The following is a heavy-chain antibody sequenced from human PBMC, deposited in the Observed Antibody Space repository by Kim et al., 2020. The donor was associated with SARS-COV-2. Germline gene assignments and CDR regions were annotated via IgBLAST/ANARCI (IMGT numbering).Heavy chain of an antibody. CDR3: ARAPPGSWYYFDY. J-gene: IGHJ4*02. CDR1: GYTFTSYA. Sequence: ASVKVSCKASGYTFTSYAMHWVRQAPGQRLEWMGWINAGNGNTKYSQKFQGRVTITRDTSASTAYMELSSLRSEDTAVYYCARAPPGSWYYFDYWGQGTLVTVSS. V-gene: IGHV1-3*01. CDR2: INAGNGNT. D-gene: IGHD6-13*01.